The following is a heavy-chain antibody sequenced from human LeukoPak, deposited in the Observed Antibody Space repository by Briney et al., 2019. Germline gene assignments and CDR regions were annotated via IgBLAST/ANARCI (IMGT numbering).Heavy chain of an antibody. V-gene: IGHV4-59*01. CDR1: GGSISSYY. J-gene: IGHJ4*02. CDR2: IYYSGST. CDR3: ARVGPAARRTYYFDY. Sequence: KTSETLSLTCTVSGGSISSYYWSWIRQPPGKGLEWIGYIYYSGSTNYNPSLKSRVTISVDTSKNQFSLKLSSVTAADTAVYYCARVGPAARRTYYFDYWGQGTLVTVSS. D-gene: IGHD2-2*01.